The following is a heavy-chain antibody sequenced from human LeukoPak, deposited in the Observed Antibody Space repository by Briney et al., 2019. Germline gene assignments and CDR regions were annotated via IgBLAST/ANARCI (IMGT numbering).Heavy chain of an antibody. D-gene: IGHD6-13*01. CDR1: GGSISSYY. J-gene: IGHJ4*02. Sequence: SETLSLTCTVSGGSISSYYWSWIRQPPGKGLEWIGYIYYSGSTNYNPSLKSRVTISVDTSKNQFSLKLSSVTAADTAVYYCARVTGYMVEDYFDSWGQGTLVTVSS. CDR3: ARVTGYMVEDYFDS. CDR2: IYYSGST. V-gene: IGHV4-59*01.